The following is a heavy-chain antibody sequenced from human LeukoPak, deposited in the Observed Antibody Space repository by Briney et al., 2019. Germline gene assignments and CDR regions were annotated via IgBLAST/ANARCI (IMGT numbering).Heavy chain of an antibody. CDR1: GFTFDDYA. Sequence: PGGSLRLSCAASGFTFDDYAMHWVRQAPGKGLEWVSGISWNSGSPGYADSVKGRFTISRDNAKNSLYLQMNSLRPEDTALYYCAKDGKIAVAGGLDYWGQGTLVTVSS. CDR3: AKDGKIAVAGGLDY. V-gene: IGHV3-9*01. D-gene: IGHD6-19*01. CDR2: ISWNSGSP. J-gene: IGHJ4*02.